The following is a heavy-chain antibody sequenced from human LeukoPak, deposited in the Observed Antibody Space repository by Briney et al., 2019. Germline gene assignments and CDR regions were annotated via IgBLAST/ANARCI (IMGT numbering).Heavy chain of an antibody. J-gene: IGHJ4*02. V-gene: IGHV4-34*01. CDR1: GGSFSGYY. CDR2: INHSGST. CDR3: ARGRSNLGDPAADY. Sequence: SETLSLTCAVYGGSFSGYYWSWIRQPPGKGLEWIGEINHSGSTNYNPSLKSRVTISVDTSKNQFSLKLSSVTAADTAVYYCARGRSNLGDPAADYWGQGTLVTVSS. D-gene: IGHD6-13*01.